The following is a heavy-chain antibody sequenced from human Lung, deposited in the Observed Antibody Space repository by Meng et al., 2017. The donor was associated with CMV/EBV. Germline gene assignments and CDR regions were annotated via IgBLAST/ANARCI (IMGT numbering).Heavy chain of an antibody. CDR2: VVYSGTT. J-gene: IGHJ4*02. CDR3: AIHHPSPTFDY. V-gene: IGHV4-39*01. CDR1: GAALNSNSQY. Sequence: QVSVSGFVKPADSRTLTCTVSGAALNSNSQYWAWSRPQQGEERDLIGRVVYSGTTYYTSSLKSRVSISVDTSKNQFSLKQSSVTADDTAVYYCAIHHPSPTFDYWGQGTLVTVAS.